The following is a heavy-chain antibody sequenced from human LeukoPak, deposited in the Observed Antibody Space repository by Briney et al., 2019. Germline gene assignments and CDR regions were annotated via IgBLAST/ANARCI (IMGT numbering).Heavy chain of an antibody. Sequence: GGSLRLSCAASGFTFSSYSMNWVRQAPGKGLEGVSSISCSSSYIYYADSVKGRFTISRDNAKNSLYLQMNSLRAEDTAVYYCARIRVDAFDIWGQGTMVTVSS. D-gene: IGHD6-13*01. CDR1: GFTFSSYS. J-gene: IGHJ3*02. CDR3: ARIRVDAFDI. CDR2: ISCSSSYI. V-gene: IGHV3-21*01.